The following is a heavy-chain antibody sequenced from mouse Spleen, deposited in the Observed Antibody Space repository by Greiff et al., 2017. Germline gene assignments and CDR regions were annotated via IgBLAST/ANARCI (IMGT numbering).Heavy chain of an antibody. Sequence: QVQLQQPGAELVKPGASVKMSCKASGYTFTSYWITWVKQRPGQGLEWIGDIYPGSGSTNYNEKFKSKATLTVDTSSSTAYMQLSSLTSEDSAVYYCARRNYGNYGDYYAMDYWGQGTSVTVSS. D-gene: IGHD2-1*01. CDR1: GYTFTSYW. CDR3: ARRNYGNYGDYYAMDY. V-gene: IGHV1-55*01. CDR2: IYPGSGST. J-gene: IGHJ4*01.